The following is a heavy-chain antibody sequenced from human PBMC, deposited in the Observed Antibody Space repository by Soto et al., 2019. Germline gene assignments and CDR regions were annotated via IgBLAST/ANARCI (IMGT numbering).Heavy chain of an antibody. Sequence: SETLSLTCTVSGGSISSGGYYWSWIRQHPGKGLEWIGYIYYSGSTYYNPSLKSRVTISVDTSKNQFSLKLSSVTAADTAVYYCASRHYYDSSGPRRDWFGPWGQGTLVTVSS. CDR1: GGSISSGGYY. CDR2: IYYSGST. D-gene: IGHD3-22*01. CDR3: ASRHYYDSSGPRRDWFGP. V-gene: IGHV4-31*03. J-gene: IGHJ5*02.